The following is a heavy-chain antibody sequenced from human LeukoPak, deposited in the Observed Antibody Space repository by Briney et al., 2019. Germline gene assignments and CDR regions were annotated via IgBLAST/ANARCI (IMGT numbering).Heavy chain of an antibody. J-gene: IGHJ5*02. CDR1: GGSISSSSYY. D-gene: IGHD3-16*02. CDR3: ARSYDDYVWGSYRSPGWFDP. Sequence: SETLSLTCTVSGGSISSSSYYWGWIRQPPGKGLEWIGSIYYSGSTYYNPSLKSRVTISVDTSKSQFSLKLSSVTAADTAVYYCARSYDDYVWGSYRSPGWFDPWGQGTLVTVSS. CDR2: IYYSGST. V-gene: IGHV4-39*01.